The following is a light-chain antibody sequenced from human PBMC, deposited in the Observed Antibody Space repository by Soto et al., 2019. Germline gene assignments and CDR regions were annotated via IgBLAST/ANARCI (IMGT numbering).Light chain of an antibody. J-gene: IGLJ1*01. V-gene: IGLV1-44*01. CDR2: SND. Sequence: QSVLTQPASASGTPGQTVTISCSGTSSNIGTSSVDWYKHLPGTAPKPLIYSNDQRPSGVPDRFSGSKSGTSASLAIIGLQAEDEADYYCAVWDGSLNGHVFGAGTKLTVL. CDR3: AVWDGSLNGHV. CDR1: SSNIGTSS.